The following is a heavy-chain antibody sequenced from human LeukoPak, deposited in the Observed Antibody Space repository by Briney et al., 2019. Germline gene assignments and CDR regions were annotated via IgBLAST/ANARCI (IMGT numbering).Heavy chain of an antibody. J-gene: IGHJ6*03. Sequence: PSETLSLTCAVYGGSFSGYYWSWIRQPPGKGLEWIGEINHSGSTNYNPSLKSRVTISVDTSKNQFSLKLSPVTAADTAVYYCASVVRGTASYYYYYYMDVWGKGTTVTISS. CDR3: ASVVRGTASYYYYYYMDV. V-gene: IGHV4-34*01. D-gene: IGHD3-10*01. CDR1: GGSFSGYY. CDR2: INHSGST.